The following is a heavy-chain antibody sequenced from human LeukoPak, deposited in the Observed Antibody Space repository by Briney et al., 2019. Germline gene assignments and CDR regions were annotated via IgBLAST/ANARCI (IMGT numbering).Heavy chain of an antibody. CDR2: ISGSGGST. CDR1: GFTFSSYA. V-gene: IGHV3-23*01. D-gene: IGHD3-22*01. J-gene: IGHJ4*02. Sequence: GGSLRLSCAASGFTFSSYAMSWVRQAPGKGLEWVSAISGSGGSTYYADSVKGRFTISRDNSKNTLYLQMNSLRAEDTAVYYCTPTYYYDSSGYGGGGYWGQGTLVTVSS. CDR3: TPTYYYDSSGYGGGGY.